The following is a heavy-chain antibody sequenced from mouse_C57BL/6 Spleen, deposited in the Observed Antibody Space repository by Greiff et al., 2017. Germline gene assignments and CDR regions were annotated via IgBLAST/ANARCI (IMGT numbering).Heavy chain of an antibody. J-gene: IGHJ4*01. Sequence: QVQLQQPGAELVRPGTSVKLSCKASGYTFTSYWMHWVKQRPGQGLEWIGVIDPSASYTNYNQKFKGKATLTVDTSSSTAYMQLSSLTSEDSAVYYCERWGYYGSSYGYYAMDYWGQGTSVTVSS. V-gene: IGHV1-59*01. D-gene: IGHD1-1*01. CDR3: ERWGYYGSSYGYYAMDY. CDR1: GYTFTSYW. CDR2: IDPSASYT.